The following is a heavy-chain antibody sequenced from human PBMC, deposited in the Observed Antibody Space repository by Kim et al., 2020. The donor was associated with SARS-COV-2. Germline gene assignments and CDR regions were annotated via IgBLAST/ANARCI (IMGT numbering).Heavy chain of an antibody. CDR2: ISYDGSNK. V-gene: IGHV3-30*04. CDR3: ATEKGPYGGYVVDY. CDR1: GFTFSSYA. D-gene: IGHD5-12*01. J-gene: IGHJ4*02. Sequence: GGSLRLSCAASGFTFSSYAMHWVRQAPGKGLEWVAVISYDGSNKYYADSVKGRFTISRDNSKNTLYLQMNSLRAEDTAVYYCATEKGPYGGYVVDYWGQGTLVTVSS.